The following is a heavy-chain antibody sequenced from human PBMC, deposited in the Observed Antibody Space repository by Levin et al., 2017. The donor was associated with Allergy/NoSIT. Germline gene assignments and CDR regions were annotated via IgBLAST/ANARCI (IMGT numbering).Heavy chain of an antibody. D-gene: IGHD2-15*01. V-gene: IGHV3-21*01. Sequence: PGGSLRLSCAASGFTFSTYSMSWVRQAPGKGLEWVSSISHGGDYMYYADSVKGRYTISRDNAKKLVYLEMNSLRAEDTALYYCARDCCCFYSGQGLVDLPNIWGQGTMVTVSS. CDR2: ISHGGDYM. CDR1: GFTFSTYS. CDR3: ARDCCCFYSGQGLVDLPNI. J-gene: IGHJ3*02.